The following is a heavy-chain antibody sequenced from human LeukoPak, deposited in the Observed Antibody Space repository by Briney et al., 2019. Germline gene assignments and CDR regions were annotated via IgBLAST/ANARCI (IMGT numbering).Heavy chain of an antibody. D-gene: IGHD6-19*01. CDR2: ISYDGSNK. V-gene: IGHV3-30*18. Sequence: GGSLRLSCAASGFTFSYAWVNWVRQAPGKGLEWVAVISYDGSNKYYADSVKGRFTISRDNSKNTLYLQMNSLRAEDTGVYYCAKDLSSGSRRAYWGQGTLVTVSS. J-gene: IGHJ4*02. CDR3: AKDLSSGSRRAY. CDR1: GFTFSYAW.